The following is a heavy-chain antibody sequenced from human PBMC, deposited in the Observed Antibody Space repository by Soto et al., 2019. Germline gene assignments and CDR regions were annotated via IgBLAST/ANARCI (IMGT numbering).Heavy chain of an antibody. V-gene: IGHV1-18*04. J-gene: IGHJ5*02. CDR1: GYTFTSYG. CDR3: ASNYCSSTSCRDNWFDP. D-gene: IGHD2-2*01. Sequence: VASVRVSCKASGYTFTSYGISWVRQAPGQGLEWMGWISAYNGNTNYAQKLQGRVTMTTDTSTSTAYMELRSLRSDDTAVYYCASNYCSSTSCRDNWFDPWGQGTLVTAPQ. CDR2: ISAYNGNT.